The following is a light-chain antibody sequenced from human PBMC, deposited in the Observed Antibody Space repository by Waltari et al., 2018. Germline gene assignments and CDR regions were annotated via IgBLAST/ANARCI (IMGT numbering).Light chain of an antibody. J-gene: IGKJ1*01. CDR3: LQYNGEPRT. V-gene: IGKV1-5*03. Sequence: DIQMTQSPSTLSASVGDRVTITCRASQKINTWLAWHQQKPGKAPKLLIYKASSLESGGPSRFSCSGSGTEFTLTISSLQPDDFATYYCLQYNGEPRTFGQGTKVEVK. CDR1: QKINTW. CDR2: KAS.